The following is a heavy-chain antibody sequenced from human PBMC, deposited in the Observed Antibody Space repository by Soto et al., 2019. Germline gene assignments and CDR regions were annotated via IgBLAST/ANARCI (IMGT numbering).Heavy chain of an antibody. Sequence: SETLSLTCTVSGGSIRSGDYYWSWIRQTPERGLEWCGYVHYSGNTFYNPSLKSRATISLDTSRNQFSLNLTSVTAADSAVYYCAREIMAADHFDYWGLGALVTVSS. D-gene: IGHD6-13*01. J-gene: IGHJ4*02. CDR1: GGSIRSGDYY. V-gene: IGHV4-30-4*01. CDR2: VHYSGNT. CDR3: AREIMAADHFDY.